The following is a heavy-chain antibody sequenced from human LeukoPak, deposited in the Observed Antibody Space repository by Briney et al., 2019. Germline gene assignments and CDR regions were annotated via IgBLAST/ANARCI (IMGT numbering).Heavy chain of an antibody. CDR3: AREILWFGEQTATFDLYYYGMDV. CDR2: INSDGSST. V-gene: IGHV3-74*01. Sequence: GGSLRLSCAASGFTFSTYWMHWVRHAPGKGLVWVSRINSDGSSTTYADSVKGRFTISRDNAKNTLYLQVNSLRAEDTAVYYCAREILWFGEQTATFDLYYYGMDVWGQGTTVTVSS. J-gene: IGHJ6*02. D-gene: IGHD3-10*01. CDR1: GFTFSTYW.